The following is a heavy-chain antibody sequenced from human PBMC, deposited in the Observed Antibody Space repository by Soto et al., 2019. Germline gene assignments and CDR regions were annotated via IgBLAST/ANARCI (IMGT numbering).Heavy chain of an antibody. V-gene: IGHV1-69*01. D-gene: IGHD3-10*01. CDR3: ARANYSGVGSYHRDALDI. Sequence: QVQLLQSGAEVKKAGSSVKVSCKASGGTFSSYGIHWVRQAPGQGLEWMGGIIPMSGKPNYAQKFQGRVAISVDESTRAAYMELRSLKSEDTAMYYCARANYSGVGSYHRDALDIWGQGTMVTVSS. J-gene: IGHJ3*02. CDR2: IIPMSGKP. CDR1: GGTFSSYG.